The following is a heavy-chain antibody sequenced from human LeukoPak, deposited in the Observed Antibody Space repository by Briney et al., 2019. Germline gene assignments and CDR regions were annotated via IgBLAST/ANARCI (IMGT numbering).Heavy chain of an antibody. J-gene: IGHJ3*02. CDR2: ISYDGRNK. D-gene: IGHD3-22*01. CDR3: ARDHRYQYYYDSSGYYYLNGAFDI. CDR1: GFTFSSYG. V-gene: IGHV3-30*03. Sequence: GGSLRLSCAASGFTFSSYGMHWVRQAPGKGLEGVAVISYDGRNKYYADSVKGRFTISRDNSKNTLYLQMNSLRAEDTAVYYCARDHRYQYYYDSSGYYYLNGAFDIWGQGTMITVSS.